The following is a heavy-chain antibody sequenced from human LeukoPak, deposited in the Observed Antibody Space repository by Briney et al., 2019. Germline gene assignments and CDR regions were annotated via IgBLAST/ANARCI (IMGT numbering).Heavy chain of an antibody. CDR1: GDSISSGNYY. V-gene: IGHV4-61*02. CDR3: ARVTTGGYYNC. D-gene: IGHD3-22*01. Sequence: SQTLSLTCSVSGDSISSGNYYWTWIRQPAGKGLEWIGRIYSTGSTNYNPSLKSRVTISVDTSKNQFSLRLSSVTAADTAVYYCARVTTGGYYNCWGQGTLVTVSP. CDR2: IYSTGST. J-gene: IGHJ4*02.